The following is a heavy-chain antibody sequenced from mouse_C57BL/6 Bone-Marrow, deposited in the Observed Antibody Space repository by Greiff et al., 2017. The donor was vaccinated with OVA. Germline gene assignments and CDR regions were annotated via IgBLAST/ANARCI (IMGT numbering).Heavy chain of an antibody. CDR2: ISDGGSYT. CDR3: ARAPLLRWYFDV. V-gene: IGHV5-4*03. J-gene: IGHJ1*03. D-gene: IGHD1-2*01. Sequence: EVKLVESGGGLVKPGGSLKLSCAASGFTFSSYAMSWVRQTPEKRLEWVATISDGGSYTYYPDNVKGRFTISRDNAKNNLYLHMSHLKSEDTAMYYCARAPLLRWYFDVWGTGTTVTVSS. CDR1: GFTFSSYA.